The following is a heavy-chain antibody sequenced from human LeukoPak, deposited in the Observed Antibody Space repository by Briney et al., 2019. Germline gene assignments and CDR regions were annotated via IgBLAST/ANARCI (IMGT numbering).Heavy chain of an antibody. D-gene: IGHD3-3*01. CDR2: INHSGST. Sequence: SETLSLTCAVYGGSFSGYYWSWIRQPPGKGLEWIGEINHSGSTNYDPSLKSRVTISVDTSKNQFSLKLSSVTAADTAVYYCARAYGFWSGYYPYNWFDPWGQGTLVTVSS. V-gene: IGHV4-34*01. CDR3: ARAYGFWSGYYPYNWFDP. CDR1: GGSFSGYY. J-gene: IGHJ5*02.